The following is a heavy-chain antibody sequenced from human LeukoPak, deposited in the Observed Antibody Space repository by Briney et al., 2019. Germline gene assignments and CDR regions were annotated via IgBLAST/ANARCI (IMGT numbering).Heavy chain of an antibody. CDR3: VAGRPSLTTFDY. CDR1: GGSISSYY. CDR2: FYHGGNT. V-gene: IGHV4-59*04. D-gene: IGHD1/OR15-1a*01. Sequence: PSETLSLTCTVSGGSISSYYWSWIRQPPGMGLEWIGSFYHGGNTYYNPSLKSRVTISVDTSKNQFSLKLNSMTAADTAVYYCVAGRPSLTTFDYWGQGTLVTVSS. J-gene: IGHJ4*02.